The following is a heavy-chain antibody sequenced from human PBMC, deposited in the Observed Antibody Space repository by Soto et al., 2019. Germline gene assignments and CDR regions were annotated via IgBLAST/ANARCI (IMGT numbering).Heavy chain of an antibody. CDR3: AHRPRGYSYHFDY. J-gene: IGHJ4*02. Sequence: QITLKESGPTLVQPTQTLTLTCTFSGFSLTTRGVGVGWIRQPPGKALEWLALIYWDDDEGYSPSLKSRPTITKDTSKNLVVLTMINLDPVDTATYYCAHRPRGYSYHFDYWGQGTLVTVSS. CDR2: IYWDDDE. CDR1: GFSLTTRGVG. D-gene: IGHD5-18*01. V-gene: IGHV2-5*02.